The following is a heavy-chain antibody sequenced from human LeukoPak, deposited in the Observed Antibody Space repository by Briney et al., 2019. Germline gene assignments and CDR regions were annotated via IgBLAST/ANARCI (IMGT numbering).Heavy chain of an antibody. CDR3: AVHLSTHYYYYMDV. CDR2: ISGSGGST. D-gene: IGHD2-2*01. CDR1: GFTFSSYA. J-gene: IGHJ6*03. Sequence: GGSLRLSCAASGFTFSSYAMSWVRQAPGKGLEWVSAISGSGGSTYYADSVKGRFTISRDNSKNTLYLQMNSLRSEDTAVYYCAVHLSTHYYYYMDVWGKGTTVTVSS. V-gene: IGHV3-23*01.